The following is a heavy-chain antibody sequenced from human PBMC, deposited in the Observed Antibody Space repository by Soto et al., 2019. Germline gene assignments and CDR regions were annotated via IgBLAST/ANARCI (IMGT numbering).Heavy chain of an antibody. J-gene: IGHJ4*02. CDR3: VRAAYTSSWKNSFDF. Sequence: ASVKVSCKTSGYSFTSYALHWVRQAPGQRLEWMGWINVGNGKTIYSQKFQGRVTITRDRSASTGYVELSSLRFEDTAVYYCVRAAYTSSWKNSFDFWGPGPLVTVSS. CDR2: INVGNGKT. D-gene: IGHD3-16*01. CDR1: GYSFTSYA. V-gene: IGHV1-3*01.